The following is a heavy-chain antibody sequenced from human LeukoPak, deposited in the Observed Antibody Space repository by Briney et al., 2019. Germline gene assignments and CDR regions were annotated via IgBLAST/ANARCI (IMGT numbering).Heavy chain of an antibody. CDR1: GFTFSDYY. J-gene: IGHJ4*02. CDR2: ISKSGSDS. V-gene: IGHV3-11*06. CDR3: ARVGATGTADY. Sequence: PGGSLRLSCAAFGFTFSDYYMSWIRQAPGKGLEWVSCISKSGSDSNFADSVKGRFTISRDNAKNSLYLQMNSLRAEDTAVYYCARVGATGTADYWGQGTLVTVSS. D-gene: IGHD1-1*01.